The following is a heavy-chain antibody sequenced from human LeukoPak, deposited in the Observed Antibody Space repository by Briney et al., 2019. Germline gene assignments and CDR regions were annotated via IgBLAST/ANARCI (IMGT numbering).Heavy chain of an antibody. J-gene: IGHJ3*02. D-gene: IGHD1-1*01. CDR3: ARGPRQTGRVRPYGFDI. Sequence: PSETLSLTCAVYGAPLSGYYWIWIRQPPGRGLEWIGEISYTGNTNYNPSLKSRVTISMDTSRNQFSLKLSSVTAADTAVFYCARGPRQTGRVRPYGFDIWGQGTTVTVSS. CDR1: GAPLSGYY. CDR2: ISYTGNT. V-gene: IGHV4-34*01.